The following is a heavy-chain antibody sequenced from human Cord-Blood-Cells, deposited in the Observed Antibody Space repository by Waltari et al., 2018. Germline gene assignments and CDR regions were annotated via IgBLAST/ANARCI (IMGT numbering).Heavy chain of an antibody. CDR1: GGSISSYY. D-gene: IGHD2-21*02. J-gene: IGHJ6*03. CDR2: IYYSGST. CDR3: ARAYCGGDCYSYYYYYMDV. Sequence: QVQLQESGPGLVKPSETLSLTCTVSGGSISSYYWSWIRQPPGKGLEWIGYIYYSGSTNHNPALKSRVTISVDTSKNQFSLKLSSVTAADTAVYYCARAYCGGDCYSYYYYYMDVWGKGTTVTVSS. V-gene: IGHV4-59*01.